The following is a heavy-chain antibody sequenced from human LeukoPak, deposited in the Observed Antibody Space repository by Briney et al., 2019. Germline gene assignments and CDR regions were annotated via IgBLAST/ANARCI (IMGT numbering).Heavy chain of an antibody. V-gene: IGHV4-4*07. Sequence: SETLSLTCTVSGGSISSYYWSWIRQPAGKGLEWIGRIYTSGSTNYNPSLKSRVTMSVDTSKNQFSLKLSSVTAADTAVYYCAREGPVTRSQTEFDPWGQGTLVTVAS. CDR3: AREGPVTRSQTEFDP. J-gene: IGHJ5*02. D-gene: IGHD5-18*01. CDR2: IYTSGST. CDR1: GGSISSYY.